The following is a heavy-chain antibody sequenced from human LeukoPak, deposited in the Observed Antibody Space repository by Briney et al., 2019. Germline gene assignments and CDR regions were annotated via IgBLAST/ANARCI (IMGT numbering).Heavy chain of an antibody. J-gene: IGHJ4*02. D-gene: IGHD6-19*01. CDR2: IKQDGSEK. V-gene: IGHV3-7*03. CDR3: AKNVGSGWTDY. CDR1: GFTFGSYW. Sequence: GGSLRLSCAASGFTFGSYWMTWVRQAPGKGLECVANIKQDGSEKYYVDSVKGQFTISRDNAKNSLYLQMNSLRAEDTAVYYCAKNVGSGWTDYWGQGTLVTVSS.